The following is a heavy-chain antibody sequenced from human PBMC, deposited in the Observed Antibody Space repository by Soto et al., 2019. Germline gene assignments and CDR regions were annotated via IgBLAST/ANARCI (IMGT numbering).Heavy chain of an antibody. V-gene: IGHV1-2*02. CDR1: GYTFTAYF. J-gene: IGHJ4*02. CDR3: ARWSSSWSVDFDS. CDR2: INPNNGGT. Sequence: GASVKVSCKASGYTFTAYFLHWARQAPGQGLEWMGWINPNNGGTNHAQKFQGRVTMTRDTSISTANMELSRLRSDDTAVYYCARWSSSWSVDFDSWGQGTLVTVSS. D-gene: IGHD6-13*01.